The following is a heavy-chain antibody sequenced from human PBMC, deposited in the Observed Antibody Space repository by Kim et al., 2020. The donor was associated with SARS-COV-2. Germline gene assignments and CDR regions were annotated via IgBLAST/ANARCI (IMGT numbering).Heavy chain of an antibody. Sequence: SETLSLTCTVSGGSISSGSYYWSWIRQPAGKGLEWIGRIYTSGSTNYNPSLKSRVTISVDTSKNQFSLKLSSVTAADTAVYYCASLKSGIRDQRGYYGMDVWGQGTTVTVSS. CDR1: GGSISSGSYY. J-gene: IGHJ6*02. CDR3: ASLKSGIRDQRGYYGMDV. V-gene: IGHV4-61*02. CDR2: IYTSGST. D-gene: IGHD1-20*01.